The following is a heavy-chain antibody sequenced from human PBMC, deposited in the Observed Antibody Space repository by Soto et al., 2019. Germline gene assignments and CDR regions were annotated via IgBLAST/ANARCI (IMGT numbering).Heavy chain of an antibody. V-gene: IGHV3-11*06. CDR2: ISSSSSYT. J-gene: IGHJ3*02. CDR1: GFTFSDYY. CDR3: ARGPPPRTYAFDI. Sequence: LRLSCAASGFTFSDYYMSWIRQAPGKGLEWVSYISSSSSYTNYADSVKGRFTISRDNAKNSLYLQMNSLRAEDTAVYYCARGPPPRTYAFDIWGQGTMVTVSS.